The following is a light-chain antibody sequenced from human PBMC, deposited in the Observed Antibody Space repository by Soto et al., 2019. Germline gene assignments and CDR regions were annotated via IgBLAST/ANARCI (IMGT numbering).Light chain of an antibody. V-gene: IGKV1-33*01. J-gene: IGKJ3*01. Sequence: DIQMTQSPSSLSASVGDRVTITCQASQDIRKYLSWYQQKPGRAPKLLIYGASNLETGVPSRFSGRGYGTDFTITISSLQPEDIATYYCQHYDNLPPFTFGPGTKVAIK. CDR1: QDIRKY. CDR2: GAS. CDR3: QHYDNLPPFT.